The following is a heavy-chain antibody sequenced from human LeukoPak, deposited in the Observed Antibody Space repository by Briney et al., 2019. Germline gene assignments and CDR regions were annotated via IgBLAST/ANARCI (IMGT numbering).Heavy chain of an antibody. D-gene: IGHD6-19*01. CDR3: AREGWQWLVHAFDI. CDR2: INDSGSS. Sequence: SETLSLTCAVYGGSFGGYYWSWIRQPPGKGLEWIGEINDSGSSNYIPSLKSRVTISVDTSKNQFSLKLSSVTAADTAVYYCAREGWQWLVHAFDIWGQGTMVTVSS. CDR1: GGSFGGYY. J-gene: IGHJ3*02. V-gene: IGHV4-34*01.